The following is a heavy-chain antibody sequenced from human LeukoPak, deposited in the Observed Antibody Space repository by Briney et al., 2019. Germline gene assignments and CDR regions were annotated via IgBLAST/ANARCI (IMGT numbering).Heavy chain of an antibody. Sequence: ASVKVSCKASGYTFTSYAMHWVRQAPGQRLEWMGWINAGNGNTKYSQKFQGRVTITADKSTSTAYMELSSLRSEDTAVYYCARDKDGSWYRLFDYWGQGTLVTVSS. J-gene: IGHJ4*02. CDR1: GYTFTSYA. D-gene: IGHD6-13*01. CDR3: ARDKDGSWYRLFDY. V-gene: IGHV1-3*01. CDR2: INAGNGNT.